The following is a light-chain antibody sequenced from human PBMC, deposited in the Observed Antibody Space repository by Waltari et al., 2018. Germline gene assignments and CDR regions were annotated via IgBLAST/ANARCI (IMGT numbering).Light chain of an antibody. CDR2: DTS. Sequence: QAVVTQEPSLTVSPGGTVTLPSRSRPGTVTCGPFSSWFQQKPGQAPTTLIYDTSNRHSWTPARFSGSLIGGKAALTLSGAQPDDEAEYYCLLFYSGPRVFGGGTKLTVL. V-gene: IGLV7-46*01. CDR3: LLFYSGPRV. CDR1: PGTVTCGPF. J-gene: IGLJ3*02.